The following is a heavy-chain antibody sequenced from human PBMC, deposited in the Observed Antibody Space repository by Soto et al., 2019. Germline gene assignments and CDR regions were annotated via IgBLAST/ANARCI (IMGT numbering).Heavy chain of an antibody. CDR1: GFTFSSYT. D-gene: IGHD3-10*01. CDR3: ARESRGGAFDI. Sequence: GGSLRLSCAASGFTFSSYTMNWVRQAPGKGLEWVSSITTSSSYIYYADSVKGRFTISRDNAKNSLYLQMNSLRAEDTAVYYCARESRGGAFDIWGQGTLVTVS. CDR2: ITTSSSYI. J-gene: IGHJ3*02. V-gene: IGHV3-21*01.